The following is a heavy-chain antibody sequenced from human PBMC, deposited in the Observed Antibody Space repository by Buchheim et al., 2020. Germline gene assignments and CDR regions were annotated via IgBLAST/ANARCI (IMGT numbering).Heavy chain of an antibody. J-gene: IGHJ4*02. Sequence: DVQLVESGGGLVQPGGSLRLSCAASGFTFSGYTMNWVRQAPGKGPEWLAYISVSDSDIYYADPVRGRFTISRDHAKKSLYLQMNSLREEDTALYYCTRDFEYWGQGTL. CDR2: ISVSDSDI. CDR3: TRDFEY. CDR1: GFTFSGYT. V-gene: IGHV3-48*02.